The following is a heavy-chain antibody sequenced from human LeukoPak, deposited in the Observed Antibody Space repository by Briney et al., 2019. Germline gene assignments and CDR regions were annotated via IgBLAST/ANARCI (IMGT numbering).Heavy chain of an antibody. D-gene: IGHD2-2*02. CDR1: GYTFTSYG. Sequence: GASVNVSCKASGYTFTSYGISWVRQAPGRGLEWMGWISAYNGNTNYAQKLQGRVTMTTDTSTSTAYMELRSLRSDDTAVYYCARQPYVVEVPAAIGEYYYYYGMDVWGQGTTVTVSS. CDR2: ISAYNGNT. V-gene: IGHV1-18*01. CDR3: ARQPYVVEVPAAIGEYYYYYGMDV. J-gene: IGHJ6*02.